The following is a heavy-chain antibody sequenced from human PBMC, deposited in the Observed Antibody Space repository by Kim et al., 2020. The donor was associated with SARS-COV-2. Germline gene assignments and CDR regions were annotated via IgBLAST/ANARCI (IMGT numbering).Heavy chain of an antibody. Sequence: GGSLRLSCAASGFTFSDYYMSWIRQAPGKGLEWVSYISSSGSTIYYADSVKGRFTISRDNAKNSLYLQMNSLRAEDTAVYYCARISRSAKRGLDAFDIWGQGTMVTVSS. D-gene: IGHD3-10*01. J-gene: IGHJ3*02. CDR2: ISSSGSTI. CDR3: ARISRSAKRGLDAFDI. CDR1: GFTFSDYY. V-gene: IGHV3-11*01.